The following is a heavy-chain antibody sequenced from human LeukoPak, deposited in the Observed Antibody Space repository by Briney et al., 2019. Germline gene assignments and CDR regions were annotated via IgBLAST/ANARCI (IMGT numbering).Heavy chain of an antibody. V-gene: IGHV4-4*07. CDR3: ASSSGWSAFDI. D-gene: IGHD6-19*01. CDR2: GFTSGTT. J-gene: IGHJ3*02. CDR1: GGSISTYY. Sequence: PSETLSLTCTVSGGSISTYYWTWVRRPAGKGLEWIGRGFTSGTTNYNPSLKSRVTMSVDTSKNQFSLKLTSVTAADTAMYYCASSSGWSAFDIWGQGTLVTVSS.